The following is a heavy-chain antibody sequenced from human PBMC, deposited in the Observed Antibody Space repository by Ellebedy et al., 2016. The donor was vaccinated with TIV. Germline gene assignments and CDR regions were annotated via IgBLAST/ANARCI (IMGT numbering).Heavy chain of an antibody. V-gene: IGHV4-34*01. Sequence: SETLSLTCAVYGGPFSGYYWNWIRQPPGKGLEWIGEITHSGSTNYNPSLKSRVTISVDTSKNQFSLRLSSVTAADTAVYFCARGIYGSGSVDYWGQGTLVTVSS. CDR3: ARGIYGSGSVDY. D-gene: IGHD3-10*01. J-gene: IGHJ4*02. CDR2: ITHSGST. CDR1: GGPFSGYY.